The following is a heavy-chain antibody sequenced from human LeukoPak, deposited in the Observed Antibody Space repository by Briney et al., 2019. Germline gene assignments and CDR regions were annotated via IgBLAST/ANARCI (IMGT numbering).Heavy chain of an antibody. Sequence: PGGSLRLSCAASGFTFSSYGMRWVRPAPGKGLEWVAFIRYDGSNKYYADSAKSRFTISTDNSKNTLYLQMNSVRVEDTPVYYCAKDRRPKSYSSSWFDHWGQRTLVTVSS. V-gene: IGHV3-30*02. D-gene: IGHD6-13*01. J-gene: IGHJ5*02. CDR3: AKDRRPKSYSSSWFDH. CDR1: GFTFSSYG. CDR2: IRYDGSNK.